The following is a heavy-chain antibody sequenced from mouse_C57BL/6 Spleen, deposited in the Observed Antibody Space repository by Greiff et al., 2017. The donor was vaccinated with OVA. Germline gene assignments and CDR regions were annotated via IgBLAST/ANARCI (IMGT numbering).Heavy chain of an antibody. CDR3: ARVLGYYYAMDY. V-gene: IGHV5-16*01. Sequence: EVKLVDSEGGLVQPGSSMKLSCTASGFTFSDYYMAWVRQVPEKGLEWVANINYDGSSTYYLDSLKSRFIISRDNAKNILYLQMSSLKSEDTATYYCARVLGYYYAMDYWGQGTSVTVSS. CDR2: INYDGSST. CDR1: GFTFSDYY. J-gene: IGHJ4*01. D-gene: IGHD4-1*01.